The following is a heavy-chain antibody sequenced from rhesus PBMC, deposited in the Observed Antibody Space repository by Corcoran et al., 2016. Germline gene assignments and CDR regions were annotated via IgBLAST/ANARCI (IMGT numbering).Heavy chain of an antibody. CDR3: ARGSSWSEH. CDR1: GYTFTRYD. D-gene: IGHD6-13*01. Sequence: QVQLVQSGAEAKKPGASVKLSCKASGYTFTRYDINWVRQAPQQVLDWMGLINPGNGNTGYAQNFQGRVTMTRDTSTSTAYMELNSLRSEDTAVYYCARGSSWSEHWGQGVLVTVSS. V-gene: IGHV1S9*01. CDR2: INPGNGNT. J-gene: IGHJ4*01.